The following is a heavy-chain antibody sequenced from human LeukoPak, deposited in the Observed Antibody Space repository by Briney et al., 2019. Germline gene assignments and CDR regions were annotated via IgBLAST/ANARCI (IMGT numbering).Heavy chain of an antibody. CDR3: AKDHDHDFWTENKYFDY. J-gene: IGHJ4*02. D-gene: IGHD3-3*01. CDR2: ISGSGGST. CDR1: GFIFSSYA. Sequence: GGSLRLSCAASGFIFSSYAMSWVRQGPGKGLEWVSAISGSGGSTYYADSVKGRFTISRDNSKNTLYLQMNSLRAEDTAVYYCAKDHDHDFWTENKYFDYWGQGTLVTVSS. V-gene: IGHV3-23*01.